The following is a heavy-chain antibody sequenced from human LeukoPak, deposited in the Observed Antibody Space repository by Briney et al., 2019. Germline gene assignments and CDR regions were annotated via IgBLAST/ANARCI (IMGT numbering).Heavy chain of an antibody. CDR1: GFTFSSYA. V-gene: IGHV3-23*01. CDR2: ISGSGGST. Sequence: GGSLRLSCAASGFTFSSYAMSWVRQAPGKGLEWVSAISGSGGSTYYADSVKGRFTISRDNSKNMLYLHMSSLRAEDTAVYYCAKVPADPSEPLPPHAFDIWGQGTMVTVSS. CDR3: AKVPADPSEPLPPHAFDI. J-gene: IGHJ3*02. D-gene: IGHD2-2*01.